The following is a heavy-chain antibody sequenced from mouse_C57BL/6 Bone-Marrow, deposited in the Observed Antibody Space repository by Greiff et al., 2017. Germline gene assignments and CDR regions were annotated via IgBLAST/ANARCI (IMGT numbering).Heavy chain of an antibody. CDR2: IDPEIGDT. D-gene: IGHD2-3*01. V-gene: IGHV14-4*01. CDR1: GFNIKDDY. CDR3: SSFDGNYFDV. Sequence: EVKLKQSGAELVRPGASVKLSCTASGFNIKDDYIHWVKQRPEQGLAWIGWIDPEIGDTESASKFQGKATITSDKSSNPAYLQLSSLTSEDTAVCYCSSFDGNYFDVWGQGTPLTVAS. J-gene: IGHJ2*01.